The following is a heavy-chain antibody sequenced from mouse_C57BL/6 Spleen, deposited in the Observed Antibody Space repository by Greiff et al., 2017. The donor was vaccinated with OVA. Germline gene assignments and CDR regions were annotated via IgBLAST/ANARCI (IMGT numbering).Heavy chain of an antibody. CDR2: INPNNGGT. J-gene: IGHJ2*01. CDR3: ARDRGLNYSNYGVDY. CDR1: GYTFTDYY. V-gene: IGHV1-26*01. D-gene: IGHD2-5*01. Sequence: VQLKQSGPELVKPGASVKISCKASGYTFTDYYMNWVKQSHGKSLEWIGDINPNNGGTSYNQKFKGKATLTVDKSSSTAYMELRSLTSEDSAVYYCARDRGLNYSNYGVDYWGQGTTLTVSS.